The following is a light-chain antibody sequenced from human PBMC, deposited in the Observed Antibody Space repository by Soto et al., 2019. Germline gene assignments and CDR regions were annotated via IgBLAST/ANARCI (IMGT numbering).Light chain of an antibody. Sequence: QSVLTQPPSVSAAPGQKVTISCSGSSSNIGNNYVSWYQQLPGTAPKLLIYDNNERPSGIPDRISGSKSGTSATLDITGLQTGDEADYYCGTWDNSLSAGVFGGGTKVTVL. CDR1: SSNIGNNY. CDR3: GTWDNSLSAGV. J-gene: IGLJ3*02. V-gene: IGLV1-51*01. CDR2: DNN.